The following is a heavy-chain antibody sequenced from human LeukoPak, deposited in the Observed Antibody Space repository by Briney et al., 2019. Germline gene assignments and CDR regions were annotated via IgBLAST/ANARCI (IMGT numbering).Heavy chain of an antibody. Sequence: PSETLSLTCTVSGGSISSYYWSWIRQPGGKGLEWIGRIYTSGSTNYNPSLKSRVTMSVDTSKNQFSLKLSSVTAADTAVYYCARDPNGPERSEVHITIFGVVTSERGYFDYWGQGTLVTVSS. V-gene: IGHV4-4*07. CDR2: IYTSGST. D-gene: IGHD3-3*01. CDR1: GGSISSYY. J-gene: IGHJ4*02. CDR3: ARDPNGPERSEVHITIFGVVTSERGYFDY.